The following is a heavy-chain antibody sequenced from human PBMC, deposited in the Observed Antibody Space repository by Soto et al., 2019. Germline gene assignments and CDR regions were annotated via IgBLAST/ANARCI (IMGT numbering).Heavy chain of an antibody. D-gene: IGHD4-17*01. Sequence: PSETLSLTCAVSGGSISSGGYSWNWIQQPPGKGLEWIGNIYHSGSTYYNASLKSRVTISVDRSKNQFSLKLSSVTAADTAVYYCGRGDYANAFDIWGQGTMVTVSS. CDR2: IYHSGST. CDR1: GGSISSGGYS. CDR3: GRGDYANAFDI. V-gene: IGHV4-30-2*01. J-gene: IGHJ3*02.